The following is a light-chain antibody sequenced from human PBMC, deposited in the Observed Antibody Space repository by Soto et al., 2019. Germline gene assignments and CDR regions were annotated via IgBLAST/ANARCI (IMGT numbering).Light chain of an antibody. CDR2: DAS. CDR1: QSISSW. Sequence: DIQMTQSPSTLSASVGDRVTITCRASQSISSWLAWYQQKPGKAPKLLIYDASSLESGVPSRFSGSGCGTEFTLTISSLQPDDFATYYCQQYKSYSGTFGQGTKVEI. J-gene: IGKJ1*01. V-gene: IGKV1-5*01. CDR3: QQYKSYSGT.